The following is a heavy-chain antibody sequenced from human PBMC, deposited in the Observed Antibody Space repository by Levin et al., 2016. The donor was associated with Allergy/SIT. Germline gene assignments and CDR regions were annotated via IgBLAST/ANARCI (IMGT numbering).Heavy chain of an antibody. CDR2: IFYSGTA. D-gene: IGHD1-14*01. V-gene: IGHV4-31*03. CDR3: ARVGGGTNYYYYMDV. Sequence: SETLSLTCTVSGGSVSSGGYYWSWIRQQPGKGLEWIGYIFYSGTAYYNPSLKSRFTLSIDTSKNQFSLEVSSVTAADTAVYNCARVGGGTNYYYYMDVWGKGTTVTVSS. J-gene: IGHJ6*03. CDR1: GGSVSSGGYY.